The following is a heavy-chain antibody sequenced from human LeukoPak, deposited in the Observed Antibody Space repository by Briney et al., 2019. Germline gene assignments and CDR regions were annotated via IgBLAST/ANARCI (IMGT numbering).Heavy chain of an antibody. CDR1: LGSISSYY. Sequence: SETLSLTCTLSLGSISSYYSSCLRRPPGGGLECGGYIYYSGSTNYNPSLQSRVTISVDTSKNQFSLKLSSVTAAETAGYYCARLGRGGAASFDYWGQGTLVTVSS. CDR3: ARLGRGGAASFDY. V-gene: IGHV4-59*13. D-gene: IGHD3-16*01. J-gene: IGHJ4*02. CDR2: IYYSGST.